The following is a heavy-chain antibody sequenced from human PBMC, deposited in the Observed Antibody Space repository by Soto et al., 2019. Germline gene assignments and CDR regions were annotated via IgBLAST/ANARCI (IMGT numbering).Heavy chain of an antibody. D-gene: IGHD6-13*01. Sequence: ASVKVSCKASGYTFTGYYMHWVRQAPGQGLEWMGWINPNSGGTNYAQKFQGRVTMTRDTSISTAYMELSRLRSDDTAVYCCARVGSSWYPPDYWGQGTLVTVSS. CDR3: ARVGSSWYPPDY. J-gene: IGHJ4*02. CDR2: INPNSGGT. V-gene: IGHV1-2*02. CDR1: GYTFTGYY.